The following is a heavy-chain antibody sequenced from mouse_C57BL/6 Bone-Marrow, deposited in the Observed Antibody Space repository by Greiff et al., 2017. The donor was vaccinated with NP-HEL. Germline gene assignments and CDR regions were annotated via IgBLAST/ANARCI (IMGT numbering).Heavy chain of an antibody. J-gene: IGHJ2*01. CDR2: LNPSSGYT. CDR1: GYTFTSYW. Sequence: QVQLQQSGAELAKPGASVKLSCKASGYTFTSYWMHWVKQRPGQGLEWIGYLNPSSGYTKYNQKFKDKATLTADKSSSTAYMQLSSLTYDDSAVYYCAREVTTVVATKEYYFDYWGQGTTLTVSS. CDR3: AREVTTVVATKEYYFDY. V-gene: IGHV1-7*01. D-gene: IGHD1-1*01.